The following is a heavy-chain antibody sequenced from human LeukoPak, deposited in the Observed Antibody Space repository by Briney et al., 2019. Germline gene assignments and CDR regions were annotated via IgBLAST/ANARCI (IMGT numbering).Heavy chain of an antibody. J-gene: IGHJ4*02. CDR2: ISSSSSYI. Sequence: GGSLRLSCAASVFTFSSYSMNCVPQAPGKGLEWGSSISSSSSYIYYADSVKGRFTISRDNAKNSLYLQMNSLRAEDTGVYYCARDRGYGGYEEAGYWGPGTLVTVSS. CDR1: VFTFSSYS. CDR3: ARDRGYGGYEEAGY. D-gene: IGHD5-12*01. V-gene: IGHV3-21*01.